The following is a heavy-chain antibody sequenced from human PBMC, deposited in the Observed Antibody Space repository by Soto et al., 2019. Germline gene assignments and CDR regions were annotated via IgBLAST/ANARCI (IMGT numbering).Heavy chain of an antibody. Sequence: SGPTLVNPTQTLTLTCSLSGFSFTTSEVGVGWIRQPPGKALEWLALISWDGDERYSPSLKNRLTITKDTSKNQVVLTMTNMDPVDTATYYCAHRPPAPGRGNWFGPWGQGILVTVSS. CDR2: ISWDGDE. V-gene: IGHV2-5*02. D-gene: IGHD6-13*01. J-gene: IGHJ5*02. CDR1: GFSFTTSEVG. CDR3: AHRPPAPGRGNWFGP.